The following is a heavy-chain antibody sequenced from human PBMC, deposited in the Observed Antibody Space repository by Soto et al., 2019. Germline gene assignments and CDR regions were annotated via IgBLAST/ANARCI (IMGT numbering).Heavy chain of an antibody. V-gene: IGHV1-46*01. CDR2: INPSGGST. D-gene: IGHD5-18*01. CDR3: AREVGTAGNYYYYYYGMDV. J-gene: IGHJ6*02. CDR1: GYTFTSYY. Sequence: GASVKVSCKASGYTFTSYYMHWVRQAPGQGLEGMGIINPSGGSTSYAQKFQGRVTMTRDTSTSTVYMELSSLRSEDTAVYYCAREVGTAGNYYYYYYGMDVWGQGTTVTVSS.